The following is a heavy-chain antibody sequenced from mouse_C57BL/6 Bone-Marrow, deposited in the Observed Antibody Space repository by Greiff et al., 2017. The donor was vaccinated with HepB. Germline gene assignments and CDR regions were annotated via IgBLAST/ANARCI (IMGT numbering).Heavy chain of an antibody. CDR2: IDPSDSET. V-gene: IGHV1-52*01. CDR1: GYTFTSYW. D-gene: IGHD2-4*01. Sequence: QVQLQQPGAELVRPGSSVKLSCKASGYTFTSYWMHWVKQRPIQGLEWIGNIDPSDSETHYNQKFKDKATLTVDKSSSTAYMQLSSLTSEDSAVYYCARGIYYDYPWFAYWGQGTLVTVSA. CDR3: ARGIYYDYPWFAY. J-gene: IGHJ3*01.